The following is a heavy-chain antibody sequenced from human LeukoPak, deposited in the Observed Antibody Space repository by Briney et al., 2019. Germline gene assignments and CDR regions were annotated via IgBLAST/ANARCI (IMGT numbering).Heavy chain of an antibody. CDR3: ASFTNFDP. CDR2: INHSGST. J-gene: IGHJ5*02. D-gene: IGHD3-3*01. CDR1: GGSFSGYY. V-gene: IGHV4-34*01. Sequence: SETLSLTCAVYGGSFSGYYWSWIRQPPGKGLEWIGEINHSGSTNYNPSLKSRVTISVDTSKNQFSLKLSSVTAADTAVYYCASFTNFDPWGQGTLVTVSS.